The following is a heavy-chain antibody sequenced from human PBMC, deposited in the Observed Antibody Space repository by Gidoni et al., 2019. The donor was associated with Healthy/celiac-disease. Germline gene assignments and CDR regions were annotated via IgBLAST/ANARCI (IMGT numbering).Heavy chain of an antibody. CDR2: IYYSGST. V-gene: IGHV4-31*03. Sequence: QVQLQESGPGLVKPSQTLSLTCTVSCRSISRGGYYWSWIRQHPGKGLEWIGYIYYSGSTYYNPSLKSRVTISVDTSKNQFSLKLSSVTAADTAVYYCARVPTSTEGLYYFDYWGQGTLVTVSS. CDR3: ARVPTSTEGLYYFDY. CDR1: CRSISRGGYY. J-gene: IGHJ4*02.